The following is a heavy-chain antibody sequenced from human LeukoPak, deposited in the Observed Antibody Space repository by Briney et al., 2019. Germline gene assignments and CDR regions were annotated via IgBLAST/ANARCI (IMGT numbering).Heavy chain of an antibody. CDR2: INSDGSST. J-gene: IGHJ4*02. D-gene: IGHD2-2*01. Sequence: GGSLRLSCAASGFTFSSYWMHWVRQAPRKGLVWVSRINSDGSSTSYADSVKGRFTISRDNSKNTLYLQMNSLSAEDTAVYYCARDTSRYCSSTSCYAAFDYWGQGTLVTVSS. CDR3: ARDTSRYCSSTSCYAAFDY. V-gene: IGHV3-74*01. CDR1: GFTFSSYW.